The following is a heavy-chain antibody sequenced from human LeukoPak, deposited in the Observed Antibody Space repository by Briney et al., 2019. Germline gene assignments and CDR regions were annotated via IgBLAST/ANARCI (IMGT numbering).Heavy chain of an antibody. J-gene: IGHJ6*02. CDR3: ARAPEGAMDV. D-gene: IGHD3-16*01. CDR2: TRNKANSYTT. Sequence: GGSLRLSCAASGFTFSNAWMSWVRQAPGKGLEWVGRTRNKANSYTTEYAASVKGRFTISRDDSKNSLYLQMNSLKTEDTAVYYCARAPEGAMDVWGQGTTVTVSS. V-gene: IGHV3-72*01. CDR1: GFTFSNAW.